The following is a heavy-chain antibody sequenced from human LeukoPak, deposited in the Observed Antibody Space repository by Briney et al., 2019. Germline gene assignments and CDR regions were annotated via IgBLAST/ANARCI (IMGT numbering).Heavy chain of an antibody. Sequence: PGGSLRLSCTASGFTFRSYRMSWVRQAPGKGLEWVATIKQDGRETFYVDSVKGRFAISRDNAKNSVYLQMNSLRVEDTAVYYCARPIYSSGWDQFQHWGQGTLLSVSS. D-gene: IGHD6-19*01. CDR1: GFTFRSYR. CDR2: IKQDGRET. V-gene: IGHV3-7*01. J-gene: IGHJ1*01. CDR3: ARPIYSSGWDQFQH.